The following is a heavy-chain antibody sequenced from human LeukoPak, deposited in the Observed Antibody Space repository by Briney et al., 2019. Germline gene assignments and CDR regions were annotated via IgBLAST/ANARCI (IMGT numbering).Heavy chain of an antibody. Sequence: GGSLRLSCAASGFTFSSYAMSWVRQAPGKGLEWVSAISGSGGSTYYADSVKGRFTISRDNSKNTLYLQMNSLRAEDTAVYYCAKDPGKGMIVVVMTPFDYWGQGTLVTVST. CDR2: ISGSGGST. CDR1: GFTFSSYA. J-gene: IGHJ4*02. CDR3: AKDPGKGMIVVVMTPFDY. D-gene: IGHD3-22*01. V-gene: IGHV3-23*01.